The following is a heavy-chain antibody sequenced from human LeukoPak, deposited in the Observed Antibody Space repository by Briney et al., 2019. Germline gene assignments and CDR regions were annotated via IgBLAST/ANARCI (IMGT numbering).Heavy chain of an antibody. V-gene: IGHV4-34*01. D-gene: IGHD3-3*01. J-gene: IGHJ4*02. CDR2: INHSGST. CDR1: GGSFSGYY. Sequence: SETLSLTCAVYGGSFSGYYWSWIRQPPGKGLEWIGEINHSGSTNYNPSLKSRVTISVDTSKNQFSLKLSSVTAADTAVYYCARGPPNTIFGVVNIRGWGYWGRGTLVTVSS. CDR3: ARGPPNTIFGVVNIRGWGY.